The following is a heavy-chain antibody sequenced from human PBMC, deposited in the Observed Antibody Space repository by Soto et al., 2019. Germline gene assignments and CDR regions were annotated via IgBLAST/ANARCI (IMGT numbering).Heavy chain of an antibody. CDR2: ISSSGSTI. CDR1: GFTFSSYE. D-gene: IGHD2-15*01. J-gene: IGHJ4*02. V-gene: IGHV3-48*03. Sequence: PGGSLRLSCAASGFTFSSYEMNWVRQAPGKGLEWVSYISSSGSTIYYADSVKGRFTISRDNAKNSLYLQMNSLRAEDTAVYYCARDRGYGGNLYYFDYWGQGTLVTVSS. CDR3: ARDRGYGGNLYYFDY.